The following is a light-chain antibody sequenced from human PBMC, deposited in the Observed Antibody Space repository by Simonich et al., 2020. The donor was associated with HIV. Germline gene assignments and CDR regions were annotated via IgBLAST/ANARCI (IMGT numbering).Light chain of an antibody. Sequence: QSVLTQPPSVSGAPWQRVTISCTGSSSNIGAGYDVHWYQKLPGTAPKLLIYGNSNRPSGVPDRFSGSKSGTSASLAITGLQADDEADYYCQSSDSSLSGSVFGGGTKLTVL. V-gene: IGLV1-40*01. CDR2: GNS. J-gene: IGLJ3*02. CDR3: QSSDSSLSGSV. CDR1: SSNIGAGYD.